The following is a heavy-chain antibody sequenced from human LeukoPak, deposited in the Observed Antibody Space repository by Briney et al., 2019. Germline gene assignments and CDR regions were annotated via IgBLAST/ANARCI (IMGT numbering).Heavy chain of an antibody. Sequence: GGSLRLSCAASVFTFNSDWMSWVRQAPGKGLECVAKINPNGNIEQYVDSVKGRFTIPRDNSKKSLYLQMNNLRVEDTAVYYCATEAWYRFEYWGRGTLVTVSP. CDR1: VFTFNSDW. V-gene: IGHV3-7*01. D-gene: IGHD2-15*01. CDR2: INPNGNIE. CDR3: ATEAWYRFEY. J-gene: IGHJ4*02.